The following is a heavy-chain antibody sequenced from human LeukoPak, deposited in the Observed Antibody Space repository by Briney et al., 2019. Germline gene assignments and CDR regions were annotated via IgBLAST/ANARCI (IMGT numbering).Heavy chain of an antibody. Sequence: SETLSLTCTVSGGSISSYYWSWIRQPPGKGLEWIGYIYYSGSTSYNPSLKSRVTISIDTSKSQFSLKLNSVTAADTAVYYCARVLRAASWRSYDYWGQGSLVTVSS. CDR3: ARVLRAASWRSYDY. CDR2: IYYSGST. V-gene: IGHV4-59*01. D-gene: IGHD6-25*01. CDR1: GGSISSYY. J-gene: IGHJ4*02.